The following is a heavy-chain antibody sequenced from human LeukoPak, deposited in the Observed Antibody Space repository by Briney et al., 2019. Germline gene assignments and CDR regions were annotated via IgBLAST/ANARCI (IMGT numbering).Heavy chain of an antibody. CDR2: IWYDGSNK. Sequence: GGSLRLSCAASGFTFSSYGMHWVRQAPGKGLEWVAVIWYDGSNKYYADSVKGRFTISRDNSKNTLYLQMNSLRAEDTAVYYCAKGHWESGYSYGYFDYWGQGTLVTVSS. V-gene: IGHV3-33*06. J-gene: IGHJ4*02. CDR1: GFTFSSYG. CDR3: AKGHWESGYSYGYFDY. D-gene: IGHD5-18*01.